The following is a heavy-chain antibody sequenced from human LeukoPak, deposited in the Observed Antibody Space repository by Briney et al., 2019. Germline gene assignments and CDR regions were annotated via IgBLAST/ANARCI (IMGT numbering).Heavy chain of an antibody. J-gene: IGHJ4*02. V-gene: IGHV3-15*01. Sequence: GGSLRLSCAASGFTFSNAWMSWVRQAPGKGLEWAGRIKSKTDGGTTDYAAPVKGRFTISRDDSKNTLYLQMNSLKTEDTAVYYCTTDIGLTYYYDSSGSHYFDYWGQGTLVTVSS. D-gene: IGHD3-22*01. CDR1: GFTFSNAW. CDR2: IKSKTDGGTT. CDR3: TTDIGLTYYYDSSGSHYFDY.